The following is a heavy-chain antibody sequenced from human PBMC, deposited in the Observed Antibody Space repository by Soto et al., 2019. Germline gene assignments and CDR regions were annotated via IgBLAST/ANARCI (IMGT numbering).Heavy chain of an antibody. Sequence: EVQLLESGGGLVQPGGSLRLSCAASGFTFSSYAMSWVRQAPGKGLEWVSAISGSGGSTYYEDSVKGRFTISRDNSKNTLYLQMNSLRAEDTAVYYCAKDIVKRPNGMDVWGQGTTVTVSS. CDR1: GFTFSSYA. CDR2: ISGSGGST. V-gene: IGHV3-23*01. J-gene: IGHJ6*02. D-gene: IGHD1-26*01. CDR3: AKDIVKRPNGMDV.